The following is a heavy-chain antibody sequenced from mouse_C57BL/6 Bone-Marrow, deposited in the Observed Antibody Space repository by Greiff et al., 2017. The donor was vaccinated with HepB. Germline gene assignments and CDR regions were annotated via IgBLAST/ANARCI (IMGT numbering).Heavy chain of an antibody. V-gene: IGHV1-80*01. CDR3: ARAGYYYDYAMDY. Sequence: VQLQQSGAELVKPGASVKISCKASGYAFSSYWMNWVKQRPGKGLEWIGQIYPGDGDTNYNGKFKGKATLTADKSSSTAYMQLSSLTSEDSAVYFCARAGYYYDYAMDYWGQGTSVTVSS. D-gene: IGHD2-3*01. CDR1: GYAFSSYW. J-gene: IGHJ4*01. CDR2: IYPGDGDT.